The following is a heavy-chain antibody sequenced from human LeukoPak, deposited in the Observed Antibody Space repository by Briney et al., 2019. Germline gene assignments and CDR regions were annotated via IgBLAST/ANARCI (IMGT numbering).Heavy chain of an antibody. Sequence: PGGSLRLSCAASGFTFSSYWMHWVRQGPGKGLEWVSRIKSDGSSTRYADSVEGRFTVSRDNAKNTLYLQMNSLRAEDTAVYFCASGPTGFAWGQGTLVTVSS. CDR3: ASGPTGFA. J-gene: IGHJ5*02. CDR2: IKSDGSST. V-gene: IGHV3-74*01. CDR1: GFTFSSYW. D-gene: IGHD1-14*01.